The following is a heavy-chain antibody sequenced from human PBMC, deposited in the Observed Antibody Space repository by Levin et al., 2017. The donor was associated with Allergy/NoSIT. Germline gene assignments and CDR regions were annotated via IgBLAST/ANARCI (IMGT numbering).Heavy chain of an antibody. D-gene: IGHD6-13*01. J-gene: IGHJ4*02. CDR3: ARSMAAAGDLDY. CDR2: IYYSGST. CDR1: GDSMSSGGHY. Sequence: SETLSLTCTVSGDSMSSGGHYWTWIRQHPGKGLEWIGYIYYSGSTDHNPSLKSRVTLSVDTSKNQFSLKLSAVTAADTAVYYCARSMAAAGDLDYWGRGTLVIVSS. V-gene: IGHV4-31*03.